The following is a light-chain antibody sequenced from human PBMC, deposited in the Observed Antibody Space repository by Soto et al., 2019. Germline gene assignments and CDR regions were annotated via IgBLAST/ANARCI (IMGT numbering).Light chain of an antibody. CDR1: RSNIENNY. J-gene: IGLJ2*01. CDR3: GTWDSSLSAEV. Sequence: QAVLTQPPSVSAAPGQKVTISCSGSRSNIENNYVSWYQHLPGTAPKLLIYDNNKRPSGIPDRFSGSKSGTSATLGITGLQTGDEADYYCGTWDSSLSAEVFGEGTKLTVL. V-gene: IGLV1-51*01. CDR2: DNN.